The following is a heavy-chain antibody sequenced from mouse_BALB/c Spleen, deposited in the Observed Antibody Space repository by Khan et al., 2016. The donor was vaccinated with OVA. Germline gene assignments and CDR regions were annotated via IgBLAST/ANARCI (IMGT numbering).Heavy chain of an antibody. Sequence: VRLQQSGTVLARPGASVKMSCKASGYSFTSYWMHWVKQRPGLGLEWIGAIYPGISDTRYNQKFKGKAKLTAVTSASTAYMELSSLTNDDSAVYYCTRSYDSYYFDYWGKGTLLTVSS. J-gene: IGHJ2*01. CDR2: IYPGISDT. CDR3: TRSYDSYYFDY. CDR1: GYSFTSYW. V-gene: IGHV1-5*01. D-gene: IGHD2-4*01.